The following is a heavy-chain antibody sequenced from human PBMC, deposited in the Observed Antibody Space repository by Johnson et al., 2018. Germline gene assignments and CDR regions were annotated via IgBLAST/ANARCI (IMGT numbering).Heavy chain of an antibody. CDR1: GFTFSRYA. CDR2: ISGSGGST. D-gene: IGHD6-19*01. J-gene: IGHJ1*01. V-gene: IGHV3-23*04. Sequence: VQLVQSGGGVVQPGRSLRLSCAASGFTFSRYAMSWVRQAPGKGLEWVSGISGSGGSTNHADSVKGRFTISRDNSKNTLYLQMNSLRAEDTAVYYWAKSQGSGWYYEYCQHWGQGTLVTVSS. CDR3: AKSQGSGWYYEYCQH.